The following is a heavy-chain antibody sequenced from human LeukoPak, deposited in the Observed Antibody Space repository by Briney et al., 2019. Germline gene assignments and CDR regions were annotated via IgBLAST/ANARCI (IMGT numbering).Heavy chain of an antibody. CDR2: INSGSSSI. CDR3: ARAIVAMIDY. V-gene: IGHV3-48*04. CDR1: GFTLSSYS. Sequence: GGSLGLSLEASGFTLSSYSLNGVGQPWGRGLEWVAYINSGSSSIHYADSVKGRFTISRDNARNLLYLQMDSLRAEDTAMYYCARAIVAMIDYWGQGTLVTVSS. J-gene: IGHJ4*02. D-gene: IGHD3-22*01.